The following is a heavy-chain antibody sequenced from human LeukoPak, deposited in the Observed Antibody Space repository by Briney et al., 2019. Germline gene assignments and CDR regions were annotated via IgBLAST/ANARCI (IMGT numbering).Heavy chain of an antibody. CDR1: GFTFSSYA. Sequence: PGGSLRLSCAASGFTFSSYAMHWVRQAPGKGLEWVAVISYDGSNKYYADSVKGRFTISRDNSKNTLYLQMNSLRAEDTAVYYCAKDPWGYCSSTSCYNGGDAFDIWGQGTMVTVSS. J-gene: IGHJ3*02. D-gene: IGHD2-2*02. V-gene: IGHV3-30-3*01. CDR2: ISYDGSNK. CDR3: AKDPWGYCSSTSCYNGGDAFDI.